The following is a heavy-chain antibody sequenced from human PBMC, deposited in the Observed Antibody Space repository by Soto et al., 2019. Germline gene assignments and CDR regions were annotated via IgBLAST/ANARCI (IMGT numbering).Heavy chain of an antibody. CDR3: AREKTAAYVGGGSRHKDTAMDYYYYYGMDV. Sequence: SVKVSCKASGGAFSSYAISWVRQAPGQGLEWMGGIIPIFGTANYAQKFQGRVTITADESTSTAYMELSSLRSEDTAVYYCAREKTAAYVGGGSRHKDTAMDYYYYYGMDVWG. V-gene: IGHV1-69*13. D-gene: IGHD5-18*01. CDR1: GGAFSSYA. CDR2: IIPIFGTA. J-gene: IGHJ6*02.